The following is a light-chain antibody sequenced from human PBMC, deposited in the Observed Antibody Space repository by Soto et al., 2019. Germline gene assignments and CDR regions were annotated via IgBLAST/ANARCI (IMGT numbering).Light chain of an antibody. CDR2: GVS. Sequence: VMTQAPAILSVSPGETATLSCRASQSINNNVAWYQLKDGQVPRLLIYGVSSRASGIPDRFFGSGSGTDFTLTISRLEPEDFAVYYCQQYGSSSITFGQGTRLEIK. V-gene: IGKV3-20*01. CDR3: QQYGSSSIT. J-gene: IGKJ5*01. CDR1: QSINNN.